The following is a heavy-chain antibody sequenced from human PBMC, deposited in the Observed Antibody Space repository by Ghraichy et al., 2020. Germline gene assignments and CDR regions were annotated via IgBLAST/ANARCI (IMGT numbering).Heavy chain of an antibody. Sequence: SGPTLVKPTQTLTLTCTFSGFSLSTSGMCVSWIRQPPGKALEWLALIDWDDDKYYSTSLKTRLTISKDTSKNQVVLTMTNMDPVDTATYYCARIQLDMDSNHPQHYYYGMDVWGQGTTVTVSS. D-gene: IGHD4-11*01. CDR3: ARIQLDMDSNHPQHYYYGMDV. CDR1: GFSLSTSGMC. J-gene: IGHJ6*02. V-gene: IGHV2-70*01. CDR2: IDWDDDK.